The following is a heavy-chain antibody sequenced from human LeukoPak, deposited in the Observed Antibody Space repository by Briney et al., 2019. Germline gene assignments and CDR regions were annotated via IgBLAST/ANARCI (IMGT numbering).Heavy chain of an antibody. CDR3: AKLISTSVVRTDAFDI. CDR1: GFPFSTYA. Sequence: GGSLRLSCAVSGFPFSTYAMTWVRQAPGKGLEWVSAISATGGSTYYADSVKGRFTISRDNSKNTLYLQMNSLRAEDTAVYYCAKLISTSVVRTDAFDIWGQGTKVPVSS. J-gene: IGHJ3*02. D-gene: IGHD2-15*01. CDR2: ISATGGST. V-gene: IGHV3-23*01.